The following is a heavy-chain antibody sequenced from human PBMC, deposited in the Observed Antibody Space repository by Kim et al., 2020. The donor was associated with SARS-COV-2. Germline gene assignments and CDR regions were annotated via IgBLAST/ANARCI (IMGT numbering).Heavy chain of an antibody. CDR2: ISSNGGST. D-gene: IGHD3-9*01. J-gene: IGHJ4*02. CDR3: ARDRGNDILTGYHDY. V-gene: IGHV3-64*01. Sequence: GGSLRLSCAASGFTFSSYAMHWVRQAPGKGLEYVSAISSNGGSTYYANSVKGRFTISRDNSKNTLYLQMGSLRAEDMAVYYCARDRGNDILTGYHDYWGQGTLVTVSS. CDR1: GFTFSSYA.